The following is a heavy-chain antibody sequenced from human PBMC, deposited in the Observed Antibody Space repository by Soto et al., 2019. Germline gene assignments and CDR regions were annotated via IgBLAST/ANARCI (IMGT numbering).Heavy chain of an antibody. V-gene: IGHV3-48*01. D-gene: IGHD4-4*01. CDR1: GFTFSSYS. J-gene: IGHJ6*02. Sequence: GGSLRLSCAASGFTFSSYSMNWVRQAPGKGLEWVSYISSSSSTIYYADSVKGRFTISRDNAKNSLYLQMNSLRAEDTAVYYCATSLGGNYGYYYYYGMDVWGQGTTVTVSS. CDR2: ISSSSSTI. CDR3: ATSLGGNYGYYYYYGMDV.